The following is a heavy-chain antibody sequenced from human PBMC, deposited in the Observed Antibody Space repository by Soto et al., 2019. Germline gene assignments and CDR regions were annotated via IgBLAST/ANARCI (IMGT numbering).Heavy chain of an antibody. D-gene: IGHD1-26*01. V-gene: IGHV4-59*01. J-gene: IGHJ4*02. Sequence: SETLSLTCTVSGGSISSYYWSWIRQPPGKGLEWIGYIYYSGSTNYNPSLKSRVTISVDTSKNQFSLKLSSVTAADTAVYYCASSVIATPFTFDYWGQGTLVTVSS. CDR2: IYYSGST. CDR3: ASSVIATPFTFDY. CDR1: GGSISSYY.